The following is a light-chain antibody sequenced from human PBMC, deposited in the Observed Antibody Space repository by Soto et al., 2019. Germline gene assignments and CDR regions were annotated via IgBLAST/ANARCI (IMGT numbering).Light chain of an antibody. J-gene: IGKJ1*01. CDR2: AAS. Sequence: DIQLTQSPSFLSPSIGESVTITCRASQVISTSLAWYQVKPGKAPKLLIYAASTLESGVPSRFSATVSGTEFSLTITSLQPEDFATYYCLRHDLYPWTFGQGTKVDI. CDR1: QVISTS. V-gene: IGKV1-9*01. CDR3: LRHDLYPWT.